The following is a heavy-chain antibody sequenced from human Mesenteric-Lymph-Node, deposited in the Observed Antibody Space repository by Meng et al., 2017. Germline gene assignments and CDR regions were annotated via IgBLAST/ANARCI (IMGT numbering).Heavy chain of an antibody. Sequence: SETLSLTCTVSGVSISSSSDYWGWIRQPPGKGLEWIGSIYYSGSTYYADSVKGRFTIYRDNSKNSLYLQMNSLRAEDTALYYCAKDIRPIAISSGYYYYGMDVWGQGTTVTVSS. J-gene: IGHJ6*02. CDR2: IYYSGST. D-gene: IGHD6-25*01. CDR3: AKDIRPIAISSGYYYYGMDV. CDR1: GVSISSSSDY. V-gene: IGHV4-39*02.